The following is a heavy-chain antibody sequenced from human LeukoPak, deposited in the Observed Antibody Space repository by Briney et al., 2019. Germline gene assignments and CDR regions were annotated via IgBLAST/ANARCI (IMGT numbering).Heavy chain of an antibody. D-gene: IGHD3-3*01. CDR2: IYPGDSDT. CDR1: GYSFTSYW. Sequence: GESLKISCKGSGYSFTSYWIGWVRQMPGKCLEWMGIIYPGDSDTRYSPSFQGQVTISADKSISPAYLQWSSLKASDTAMYYCAGLRYDYDFWSGYGASFDIWGQGTMVTVSS. V-gene: IGHV5-51*01. J-gene: IGHJ3*02. CDR3: AGLRYDYDFWSGYGASFDI.